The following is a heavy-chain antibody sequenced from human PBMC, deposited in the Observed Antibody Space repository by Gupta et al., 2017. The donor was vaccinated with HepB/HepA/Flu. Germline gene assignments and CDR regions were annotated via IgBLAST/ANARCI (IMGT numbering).Heavy chain of an antibody. CDR2: IIPNSGGT. Sequence: QVQLVQSGAEVKKPGASVKVSCRASGYTFTGYYIPWVRQAPGQGLEWVGWIIPNSGGTNYAQKFQGRVTMTRDTSISTAYMELSGLRSDDTAIYYCARDVLYTTGFAYWGQGTLVTVSS. V-gene: IGHV1-2*02. D-gene: IGHD1-14*01. CDR3: ARDVLYTTGFAY. J-gene: IGHJ4*02. CDR1: GYTFTGYY.